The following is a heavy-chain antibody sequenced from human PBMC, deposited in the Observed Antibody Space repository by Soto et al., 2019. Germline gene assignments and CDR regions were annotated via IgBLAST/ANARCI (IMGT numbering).Heavy chain of an antibody. D-gene: IGHD2-15*01. Sequence: GASVKVSCKASGYTFTSYYMHWVRQAPGQGLEWMGIINPSGGSTSYAQKFQGRVTMTRDTSTSTVYMELSSLRSEDTAVYYCARATDGDITWVPASYKYYYGMDVWGQGTTVTVSS. V-gene: IGHV1-46*01. J-gene: IGHJ6*02. CDR2: INPSGGST. CDR3: ARATDGDITWVPASYKYYYGMDV. CDR1: GYTFTSYY.